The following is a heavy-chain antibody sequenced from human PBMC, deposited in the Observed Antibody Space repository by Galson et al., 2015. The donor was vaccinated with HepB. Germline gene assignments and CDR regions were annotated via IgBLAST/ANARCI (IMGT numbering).Heavy chain of an antibody. CDR3: ARDGSGTNDY. CDR2: ISGGHGKR. CDR1: GYSFTSYA. V-gene: IGHV1-3*01. Sequence: SVKVSCKASGYSFTSYAIHWVRQAPGQRLEWMGWISGGHGKRKYLEKFQGRATMTQEKSGSTAHLELSSLTSEDTAVYYCARDGSGTNDYCGQGTLVTVSS. D-gene: IGHD1-7*01. J-gene: IGHJ4*02.